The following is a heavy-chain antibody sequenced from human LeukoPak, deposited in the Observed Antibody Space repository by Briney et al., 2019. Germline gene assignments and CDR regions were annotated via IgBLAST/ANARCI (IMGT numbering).Heavy chain of an antibody. Sequence: PGGSLRLSCAASGFTFSSYSMNWVRQAPGKGLEWVSSISSSSSYIYYADSVKGRFTISRDNAKNSLYLQMNSLRAEDTALYYCAKHIAAAGTPLFDYWGQGTLVTVSS. J-gene: IGHJ4*02. D-gene: IGHD6-13*01. CDR1: GFTFSSYS. CDR3: AKHIAAAGTPLFDY. V-gene: IGHV3-21*04. CDR2: ISSSSSYI.